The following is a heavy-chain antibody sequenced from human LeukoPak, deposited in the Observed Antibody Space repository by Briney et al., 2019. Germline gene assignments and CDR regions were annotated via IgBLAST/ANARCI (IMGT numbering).Heavy chain of an antibody. J-gene: IGHJ4*02. CDR1: GYTFTGYY. D-gene: IGHD6-19*01. CDR2: INPNSGGT. Sequence: ASVKVSCKASGYTFTGYYMHWVRQAPGQGLEWIGRINPNSGGTNYAQKFQGRVTMTRDTSISTAYMELSRLRSDDTAVYYCARTVAGDRIDYWGQGTLVTVSS. CDR3: ARTVAGDRIDY. V-gene: IGHV1-2*06.